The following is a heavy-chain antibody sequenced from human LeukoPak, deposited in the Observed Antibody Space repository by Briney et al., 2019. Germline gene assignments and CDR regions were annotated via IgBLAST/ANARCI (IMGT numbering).Heavy chain of an antibody. V-gene: IGHV4-39*01. Sequence: SETLSLTCTVSGGSISSSSYYWGWIRQPPGKGLEWIGSIYYSGSTYYNPSLKSRVTISVDTSKNQFSLKLSSVTAADTAVYYCARVLSYGGINWFDPWGQGTLVTVSS. CDR3: ARVLSYGGINWFDP. CDR2: IYYSGST. J-gene: IGHJ5*02. CDR1: GGSISSSSYY. D-gene: IGHD5-18*01.